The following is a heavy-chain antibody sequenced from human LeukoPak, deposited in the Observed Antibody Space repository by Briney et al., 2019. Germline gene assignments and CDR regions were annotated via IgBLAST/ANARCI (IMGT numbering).Heavy chain of an antibody. CDR3: ARHPGGVLGANFYDGLDV. CDR2: IYYSGST. CDR1: GGSISNYY. Sequence: PSETLSLTCTVSGGSISNYYWSWIRQPPGKGLEWIGYIYYSGSTNNNPSLKSRVTISVDTSKIHFFLRLSSVPAADTATYYCARHPGGVLGANFYDGLDVWGQGITVTVSS. D-gene: IGHD2-15*01. V-gene: IGHV4-59*08. J-gene: IGHJ6*02.